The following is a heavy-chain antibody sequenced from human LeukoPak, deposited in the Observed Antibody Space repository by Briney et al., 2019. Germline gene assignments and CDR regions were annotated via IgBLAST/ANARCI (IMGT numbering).Heavy chain of an antibody. D-gene: IGHD5-12*01. J-gene: IGHJ4*02. CDR1: GFTFSYYW. Sequence: GGSLRLSCTASGFTFSYYWMSWVRQAPGKGLEWVANIKYDGSERYYVDSVKGRFTISRDNSKITLYLQMNSLRAEDTAVYYCAKSYNGYESKPDYWGQGTLVTVSS. CDR2: IKYDGSER. V-gene: IGHV3-7*03. CDR3: AKSYNGYESKPDY.